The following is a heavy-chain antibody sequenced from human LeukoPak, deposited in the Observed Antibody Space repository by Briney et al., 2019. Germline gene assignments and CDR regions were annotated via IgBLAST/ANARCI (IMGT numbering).Heavy chain of an antibody. D-gene: IGHD3-16*01. J-gene: IGHJ4*02. CDR3: AKDREGGHFDY. CDR1: GFTFSSYE. V-gene: IGHV3-48*03. Sequence: PGGSLRLSCAASGFTFSSYEMNWVRQAPGKGLEWVSYISSSGSTIYYADSVKGRFTISRDNSKNTLYLQMNSLRAEDTAVYYCAKDREGGHFDYWGQGTLVTVSS. CDR2: ISSSGSTI.